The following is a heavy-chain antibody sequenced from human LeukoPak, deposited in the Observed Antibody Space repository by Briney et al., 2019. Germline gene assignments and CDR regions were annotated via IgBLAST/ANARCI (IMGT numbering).Heavy chain of an antibody. CDR3: ARFSRSSYGGYYFDY. CDR1: GFTFNNYW. J-gene: IGHJ4*02. D-gene: IGHD6-6*01. CDR2: IKQDGSEK. V-gene: IGHV3-7*01. Sequence: GGSLRLSCAASGFTFNNYWMSWVRQAPGKGLEWVANIKQDGSEKYYVDSVKGRFTVSRDNAKNSLYLQLSSLRAEDTAVFYCARFSRSSYGGYYFDYWGQGTLVTVSS.